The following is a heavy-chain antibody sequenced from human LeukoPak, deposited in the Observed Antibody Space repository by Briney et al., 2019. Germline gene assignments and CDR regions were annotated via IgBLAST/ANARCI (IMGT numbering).Heavy chain of an antibody. CDR2: ISGSGGST. D-gene: IGHD3-22*01. CDR3: ARPSYYDSSGYPLRGGAFDI. Sequence: GGSLRLSCAASGFTFSSYAMSWVRQAPGKGLEWASAISGSGGSTYYADSVKGRFTISRDNSKNTLYLQMNSLRAEDTAVYYCARPSYYDSSGYPLRGGAFDIWGQGTMVTVSS. J-gene: IGHJ3*02. CDR1: GFTFSSYA. V-gene: IGHV3-23*01.